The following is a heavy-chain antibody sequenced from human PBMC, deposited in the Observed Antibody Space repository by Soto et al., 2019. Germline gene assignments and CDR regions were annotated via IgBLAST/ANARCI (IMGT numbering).Heavy chain of an antibody. Sequence: PGGSLRLSCVASGFTFSSYGMRWVRQAPGKGLEWVAFIWYDGRNENYTDSVKGRFSISRDNSKNTLFLQMNSLRVDDTAVYYCARGTATDGLDSWGQGTLVTVSS. CDR3: ARGTATDGLDS. CDR2: IWYDGRNE. J-gene: IGHJ5*01. D-gene: IGHD2-21*02. V-gene: IGHV3-33*01. CDR1: GFTFSSYG.